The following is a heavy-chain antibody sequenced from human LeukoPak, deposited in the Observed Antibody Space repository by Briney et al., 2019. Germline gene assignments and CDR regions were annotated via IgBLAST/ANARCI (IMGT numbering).Heavy chain of an antibody. J-gene: IGHJ4*02. CDR2: IWYDGSNK. Sequence: GGSLRLSCAASGFTFSSYGMHWVRQAPGKGLEWVAVIWYDGSNKYYADSVKGRFTISRDYSKNTLYLQMNSLRAEDTAVYYCARDMYSSSWYDYWGQGTLVTVSS. CDR1: GFTFSSYG. CDR3: ARDMYSSSWYDY. D-gene: IGHD6-13*01. V-gene: IGHV3-33*01.